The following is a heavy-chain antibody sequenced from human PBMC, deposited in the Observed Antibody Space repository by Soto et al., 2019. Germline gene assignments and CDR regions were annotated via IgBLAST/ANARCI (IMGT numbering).Heavy chain of an antibody. J-gene: IGHJ6*02. CDR3: ARYDSSGYYWPYYYYGMDV. CDR1: GFTFDDYA. Sequence: GGSLRLSCAASGFTFDDYAMHWVRQAPGKGLEWVSGISWNSGSIGYADSVKGRFTISRDNAKNSLYLQMNSLRAEDTAVYYCARYDSSGYYWPYYYYGMDVWGQGTTVTVSS. CDR2: ISWNSGSI. V-gene: IGHV3-9*01. D-gene: IGHD3-22*01.